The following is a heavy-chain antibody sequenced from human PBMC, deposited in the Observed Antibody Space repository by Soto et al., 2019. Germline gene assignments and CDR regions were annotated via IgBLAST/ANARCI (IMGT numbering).Heavy chain of an antibody. V-gene: IGHV4-31*02. D-gene: IGHD1-26*01. CDR2: IYYSGST. CDR1: GGSISSGGYY. CDR3: ARQKTMGATFFDS. Sequence: SETLSLTCTVSGGSISSGGYYWSWIRQHPGKGLEWIGYIYYSGSTYYNPSLKSRVTISVDTSKNQFSLKLSSVTATDTAVYYCARQKTMGATFFDSWGPGALVTSPQ. J-gene: IGHJ4*02.